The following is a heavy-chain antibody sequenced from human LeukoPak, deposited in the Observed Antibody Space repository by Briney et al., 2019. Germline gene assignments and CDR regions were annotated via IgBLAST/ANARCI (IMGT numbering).Heavy chain of an antibody. CDR1: GGSFSGYY. CDR3: ARAPGYYDSSGSAFDI. D-gene: IGHD3-22*01. J-gene: IGHJ3*02. V-gene: IGHV4-34*01. Sequence: SETLSLTCAVYGGSFSGYYWSWIRQPPGKGLEWIGEINHSGSTNYNPSLESRVTISVDTSKNQFSLKLSSVTAADTAVYYCARAPGYYDSSGSAFDIWGQGTMVTVSS. CDR2: INHSGST.